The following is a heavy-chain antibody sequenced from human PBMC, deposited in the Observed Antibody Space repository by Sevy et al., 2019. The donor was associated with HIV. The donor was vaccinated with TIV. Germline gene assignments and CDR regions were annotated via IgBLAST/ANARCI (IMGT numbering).Heavy chain of an antibody. D-gene: IGHD4-17*01. CDR1: GFTFSSNW. V-gene: IGHV3-74*01. Sequence: GGSLRLSCAASGFTFSSNWMHWVRQAPGQGLVWVSRINRDGSSTNYADSVKGRFTISRDNAKNTLYLQMNSLRAEDTAVYYCARDAFVPVTTGGKKDGYFQHWGQGALVTVSS. CDR2: INRDGSST. CDR3: ARDAFVPVTTGGKKDGYFQH. J-gene: IGHJ1*01.